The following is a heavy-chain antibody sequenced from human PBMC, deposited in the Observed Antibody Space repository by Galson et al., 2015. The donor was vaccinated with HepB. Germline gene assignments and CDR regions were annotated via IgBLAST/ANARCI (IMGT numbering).Heavy chain of an antibody. J-gene: IGHJ4*02. D-gene: IGHD1-26*01. CDR3: ARDIGVGGTLGVPDC. CDR1: GFIFTNHA. CDR2: ISYDGTYR. Sequence: SLRLSCAASGFIFTNHAMHWIRQAPGKPLEFVAAISYDGTYRPDADSAKGRFTISRDNSKNMLYLQMNSLRVEDTATYYCARDIGVGGTLGVPDCWGQGALVTVSS. V-gene: IGHV3-30-3*01.